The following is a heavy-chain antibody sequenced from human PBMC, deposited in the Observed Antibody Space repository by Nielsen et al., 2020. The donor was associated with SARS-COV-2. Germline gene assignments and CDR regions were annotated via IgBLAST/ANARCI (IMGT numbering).Heavy chain of an antibody. J-gene: IGHJ6*02. V-gene: IGHV1-18*01. CDR3: ARERFRRDTYYDFWSGYYTDYYYGMDV. D-gene: IGHD3-3*01. CDR2: ISGYNGDT. Sequence: WVRQAPGQGLEWMGWISGYNGDTNYAQKFQSRVTVTTDTSTSTAYMELRSLRSDDTAVYYCARERFRRDTYYDFWSGYYTDYYYGMDVWGQGTTVTVSS.